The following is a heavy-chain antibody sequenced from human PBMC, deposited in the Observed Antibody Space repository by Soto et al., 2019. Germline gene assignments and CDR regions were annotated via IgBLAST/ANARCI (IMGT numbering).Heavy chain of an antibody. V-gene: IGHV3-23*04. J-gene: IGHJ4*02. D-gene: IGHD2-21*01. CDR1: GFTFRTYA. CDR3: AKDRQPDGLWPFDH. CDR2: LFGSGGGI. Sequence: DVQLVESGGGLVQPGTSLRLSCAASGFTFRTYAMSWVRQAPGKGLELVAGLFGSGGGISYADSVKGRFTISRDNSKNVFYLQMDSLRAEDTAVYYCAKDRQPDGLWPFDHWGQGTRVTVAS.